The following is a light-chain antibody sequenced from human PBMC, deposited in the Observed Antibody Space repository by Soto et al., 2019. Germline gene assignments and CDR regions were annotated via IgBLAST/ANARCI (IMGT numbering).Light chain of an antibody. Sequence: QSALTQPASVSGSPGQSITISCTGTSSDVGNYNYVSWYQQHPGKAPKFMIYEVNKRPSGVSDRFSGSKSGNTASLTISGLQAEDGADYYCAAWDDSPNGPVFGGGTQLTVL. CDR3: AAWDDSPNGPV. J-gene: IGLJ3*02. CDR2: EVN. CDR1: SSDVGNYNY. V-gene: IGLV2-14*01.